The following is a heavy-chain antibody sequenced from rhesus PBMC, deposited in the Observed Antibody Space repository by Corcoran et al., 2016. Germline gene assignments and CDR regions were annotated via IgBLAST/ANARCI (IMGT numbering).Heavy chain of an antibody. J-gene: IGHJ4*01. CDR1: GFTFSSYW. V-gene: IGHV3S25*01. D-gene: IGHD5-42*01. Sequence: EVQLVESGGGLAKPGGSLRLSCAASGFTFSSYWMNWVRKAPGKGLEWVLAINSGGGSTYYAASVKGRFTLSRDTSKTTLALQMNSLRAEDTALYYCAKARGYSGYSSFDYWGQGVLVTVSS. CDR3: AKARGYSGYSSFDY. CDR2: INSGGGST.